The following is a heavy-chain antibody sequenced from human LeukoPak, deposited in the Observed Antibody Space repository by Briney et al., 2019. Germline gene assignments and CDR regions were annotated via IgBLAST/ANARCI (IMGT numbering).Heavy chain of an antibody. CDR2: IYHSGST. CDR3: GYSGYDYPTY. D-gene: IGHD5-12*01. CDR1: GDSISSGGYS. Sequence: PSQTLSLTCAVSGDSISSGGYSWSWIRQPPGKGLEWIGYIYHSGSTYYNPSLKSRVTISVDRSKNQFSLKLSSVTAADTAVYYCGYSGYDYPTYWGQGTLVTVSS. J-gene: IGHJ4*02. V-gene: IGHV4-30-2*01.